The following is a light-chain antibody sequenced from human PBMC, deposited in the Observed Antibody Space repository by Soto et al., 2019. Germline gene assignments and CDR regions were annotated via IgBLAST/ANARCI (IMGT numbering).Light chain of an antibody. CDR2: AAS. Sequence: ALRMTQSPSSFSASTGDRVTITCRASQGIGSALVWYQQKPGKAPKLLIYAASTLQSGVPSRFSGSGSGTDFSLTISRLQSEDFATYYCQQYSTYPRTFGQGTRVEIK. J-gene: IGKJ1*01. CDR1: QGIGSA. V-gene: IGKV1-8*01. CDR3: QQYSTYPRT.